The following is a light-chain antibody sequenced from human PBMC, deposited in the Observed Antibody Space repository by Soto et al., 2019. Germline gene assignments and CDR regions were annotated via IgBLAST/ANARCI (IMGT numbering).Light chain of an antibody. Sequence: EIVLTQSPATLSLSPGERATLSCRASQSVSSSLAWYQQKPGQAPRLLIYDASNRATNIPARFSGSGSGTDFSLTISGLEPEDFAVYYCQQRANWPLTFGPGTELDIK. CDR1: QSVSSS. J-gene: IGKJ3*01. CDR3: QQRANWPLT. V-gene: IGKV3-11*01. CDR2: DAS.